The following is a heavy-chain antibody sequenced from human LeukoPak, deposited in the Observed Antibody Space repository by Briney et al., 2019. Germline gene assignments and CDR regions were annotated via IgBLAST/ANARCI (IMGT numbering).Heavy chain of an antibody. J-gene: IGHJ5*02. CDR1: GGSISSGGYS. CDR2: IYHSGST. CDR3: ARGGYCGSTSLWCWFDP. V-gene: IGHV4-30-2*01. Sequence: PSETLSLTCAVSGGSISSGGYSWSWIRQPPGKGLEWIGYIYHSGSTNYNPSLKSRVTISVDTSKNQFSLKLSSVAAADTAVYYCARGGYCGSTSLWCWFDPWGQGTLVTVSS. D-gene: IGHD2-2*01.